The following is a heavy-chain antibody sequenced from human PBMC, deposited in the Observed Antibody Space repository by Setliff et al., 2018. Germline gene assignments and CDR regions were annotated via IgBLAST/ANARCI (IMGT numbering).Heavy chain of an antibody. CDR3: VRMSGFLYMDV. CDR1: GDSISTYY. Sequence: SETLSLTCTVSGDSISTYYWSWIRRPAGKGPEWIGHIYASWSTNYNPSLKSRVTISLDTSKNQFSLKLSSVTAADTAVYYCVRMSGFLYMDVWGKGTTVTVSS. J-gene: IGHJ6*03. V-gene: IGHV4-4*07. D-gene: IGHD3-3*01. CDR2: IYASWST.